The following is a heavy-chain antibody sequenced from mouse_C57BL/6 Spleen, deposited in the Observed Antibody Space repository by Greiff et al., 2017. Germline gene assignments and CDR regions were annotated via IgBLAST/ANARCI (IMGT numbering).Heavy chain of an antibody. CDR1: GYTFTGYW. Sequence: VQLQQSGAELMKPGASVKLSCKATGYTFTGYWMEWVKQRSGHGLEWIGEILPGGGSTNYNEKFKGKATFTADTSSNTAYMQLSSLTTEDSAIYYCARGEYMVTTGYFDVWGTGTTVTVSS. CDR2: ILPGGGST. V-gene: IGHV1-9*01. D-gene: IGHD2-2*01. J-gene: IGHJ1*03. CDR3: ARGEYMVTTGYFDV.